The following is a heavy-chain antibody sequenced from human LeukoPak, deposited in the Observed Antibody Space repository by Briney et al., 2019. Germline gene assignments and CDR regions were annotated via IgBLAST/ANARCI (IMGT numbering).Heavy chain of an antibody. CDR1: GGSISSYY. D-gene: IGHD2-2*01. V-gene: IGHV4-4*07. Sequence: SETLSLTCTVSGGSISSYYWSWIRQPAGKGLEWIGCIYTSGSTNYNPSLKSRVTMSVDTSKNQFSLKLSSVTAADTAVYYCGGRYCSSTSCYLGGFDPWGQGTLVTVSS. CDR2: IYTSGST. CDR3: GGRYCSSTSCYLGGFDP. J-gene: IGHJ5*02.